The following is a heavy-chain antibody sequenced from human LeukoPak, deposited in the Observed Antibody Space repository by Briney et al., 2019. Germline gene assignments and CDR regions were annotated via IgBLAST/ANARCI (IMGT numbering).Heavy chain of an antibody. J-gene: IGHJ5*02. Sequence: ASVKVSCKTSGYIFTNYDVNWVRQAPGQGLEWMGWMNPSNGYTGYAQKFQGRVTMTRNTSISTAYMELSSLRSEDTAVYYCAREFAYCSGGSCYSPSRWFDPWGQGTLVTVSS. V-gene: IGHV1-8*01. CDR1: GYIFTNYD. D-gene: IGHD2-15*01. CDR3: AREFAYCSGGSCYSPSRWFDP. CDR2: MNPSNGYT.